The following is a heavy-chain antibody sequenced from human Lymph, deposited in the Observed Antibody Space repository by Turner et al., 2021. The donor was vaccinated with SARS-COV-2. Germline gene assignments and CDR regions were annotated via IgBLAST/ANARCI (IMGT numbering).Heavy chain of an antibody. D-gene: IGHD1-26*01. Sequence: EVQLVESGGGLVQPGGSLRLSCAASGFNFSTYWMSWVRQAPGKGLEWVANIKQDGSEKYYVDSVKGRFTISRDNAKNSLYLQMNSLRAEDTAVYYCARLSMGDWHFDLWGRGTLVTVSS. J-gene: IGHJ2*01. V-gene: IGHV3-7*01. CDR2: IKQDGSEK. CDR1: GFNFSTYW. CDR3: ARLSMGDWHFDL.